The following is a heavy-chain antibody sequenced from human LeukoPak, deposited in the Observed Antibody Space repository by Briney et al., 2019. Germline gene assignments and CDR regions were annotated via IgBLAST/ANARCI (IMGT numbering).Heavy chain of an antibody. CDR1: GFTVSSNY. Sequence: GGSLRLSCAASGFTVSSNYMSWIRQAPGKGLEWVSVIYSGGSTYYTDSVKGRFTISRDNSKNTVFLQMNSLRAEDTAVYFCARDRDSSVVDAFDIWGQGTMVTVSS. V-gene: IGHV3-53*01. J-gene: IGHJ3*02. CDR2: IYSGGST. D-gene: IGHD3-22*01. CDR3: ARDRDSSVVDAFDI.